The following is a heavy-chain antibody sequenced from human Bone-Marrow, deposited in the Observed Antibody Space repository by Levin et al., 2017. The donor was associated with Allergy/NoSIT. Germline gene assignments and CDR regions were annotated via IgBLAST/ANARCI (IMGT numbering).Heavy chain of an antibody. J-gene: IGHJ5*02. CDR3: ARHKRDHLVFNWFDH. CDR2: LYYLGST. D-gene: IGHD6-13*01. Sequence: PSETLSLTCTVSGGSINSDSYYWAWIRQPPGKELEWIGSLYYLGSTYYNPSLKSRVTISVDTSKNQFSLKLSSVTAADTAVYYCARHKRDHLVFNWFDHWGQGTLVTVSS. CDR1: GGSINSDSYY. V-gene: IGHV4-39*01.